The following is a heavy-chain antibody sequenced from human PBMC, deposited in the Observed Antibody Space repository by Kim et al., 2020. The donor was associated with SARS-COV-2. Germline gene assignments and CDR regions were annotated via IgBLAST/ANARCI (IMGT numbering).Heavy chain of an antibody. V-gene: IGHV1-69*01. J-gene: IGHJ4*02. D-gene: IGHD3-3*01. CDR3: ARGGNYDFWSGSRFDY. Sequence: KFQGRVTMTADESTSTAYMELSSLRSEDTAVYYCARGGNYDFWSGSRFDYWGQGTLVTVSS.